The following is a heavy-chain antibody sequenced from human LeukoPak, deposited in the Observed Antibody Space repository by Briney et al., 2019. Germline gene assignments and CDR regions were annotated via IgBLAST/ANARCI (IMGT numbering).Heavy chain of an antibody. CDR1: GFTFSSYW. CDR3: ASRGATSDLGY. V-gene: IGHV3-74*01. CDR2: INSDGSTT. Sequence: GGSLRLSCAASGFTFSSYWMHWVRQAPGKGLVWVSRINSDGSTTTYADSVKGRFTISRDNAKNTLYLQMNSLRAEDTAVYFCASRGATSDLGYWGQGTLVTVSS. J-gene: IGHJ4*02.